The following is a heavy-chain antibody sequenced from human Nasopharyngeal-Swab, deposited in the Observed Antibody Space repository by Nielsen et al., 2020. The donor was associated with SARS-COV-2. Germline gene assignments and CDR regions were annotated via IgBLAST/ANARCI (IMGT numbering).Heavy chain of an antibody. D-gene: IGHD3-9*01. J-gene: IGHJ6*02. Sequence: WVRQAPGQGLEWMGGIIPIFGTTDYAQKFQGTVTITADESTSTVYMELNSLRFEDTAVYCCAKGVRYFDFLPPNTYYYYGLDLWGQGTTVTVSS. CDR2: IIPIFGTT. V-gene: IGHV1-69*01. CDR3: AKGVRYFDFLPPNTYYYYGLDL.